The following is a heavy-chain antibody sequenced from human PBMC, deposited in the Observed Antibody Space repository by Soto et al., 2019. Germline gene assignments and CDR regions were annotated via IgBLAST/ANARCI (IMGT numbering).Heavy chain of an antibody. CDR1: GFTFSNYW. CDR2: IKQDGGDK. Sequence: EVHLMESGGGLVQPGGSLRLSCAASGFTFSNYWMNWVRQAPGKGLEWVAIIKQDGGDKYYVDSVKGRFTISRDNAKNSLYLQMSSLRADDTAVYYCAGGTGWLSDLWGQGTLVTVSS. V-gene: IGHV3-7*04. CDR3: AGGTGWLSDL. D-gene: IGHD6-19*01. J-gene: IGHJ5*02.